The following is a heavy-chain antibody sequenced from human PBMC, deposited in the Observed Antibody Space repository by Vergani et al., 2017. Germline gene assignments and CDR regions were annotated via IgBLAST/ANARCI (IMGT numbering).Heavy chain of an antibody. CDR1: GFTSAGYA. D-gene: IGHD6-6*01. Sequence: EVQLEESGGGLVLPGRSLRLSCVASGFTSAGYAMHWVRQAPGKGLEWVSGISWNSNSLGYADSVKGRFTISRDNAKNSLYLQMNSLRAEDTALYYCAKXLGTSSGGGWFDPWGQGTLVTVSS. CDR3: AKXLGTSSGGGWFDP. CDR2: ISWNSNSL. V-gene: IGHV3-9*02. J-gene: IGHJ5*02.